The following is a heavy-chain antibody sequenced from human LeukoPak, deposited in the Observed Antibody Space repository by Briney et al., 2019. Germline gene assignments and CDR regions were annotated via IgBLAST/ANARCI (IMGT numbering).Heavy chain of an antibody. CDR2: IYYSGST. D-gene: IGHD3-3*01. CDR3: ARLFGRPYFDFWGGHKEDDY. CDR1: GGSISSYY. J-gene: IGHJ4*02. Sequence: SETLSLTCTVSGGSISSYYWSWIRQPPGKGLEWIGYIYYSGSTNYNPSLKSRVTISVDTSKNQFSLKMSSVTAAATAVYYCARLFGRPYFDFWGGHKEDDYWGQGTLVTVSS. V-gene: IGHV4-59*12.